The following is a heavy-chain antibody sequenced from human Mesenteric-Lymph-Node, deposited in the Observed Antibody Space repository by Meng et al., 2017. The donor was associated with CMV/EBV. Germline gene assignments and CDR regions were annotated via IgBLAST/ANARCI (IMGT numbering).Heavy chain of an antibody. D-gene: IGHD4-11*01. J-gene: IGHJ4*02. CDR2: IYWDDDK. CDR3: AHSRGHSNPLGY. CDR1: GFSLSSSGVG. V-gene: IGHV2-5*02. Sequence: CTFSGFSLSSSGVGVRWIRQPPGKALEWLALIYWDDDKRYSPSLKSRLTITKDTSKNQVVLTMTNMDPVDTATYYCAHSRGHSNPLGYWGQGTLVTVSS.